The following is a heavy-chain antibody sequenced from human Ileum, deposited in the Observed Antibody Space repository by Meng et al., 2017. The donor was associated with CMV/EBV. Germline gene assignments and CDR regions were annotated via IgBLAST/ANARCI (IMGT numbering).Heavy chain of an antibody. CDR2: FTARGNT. CDR3: ARDVIRDDTGSWFDP. D-gene: IGHD3-9*01. Sequence: LQPSRPRLVKPSATLSLTCSVSGASIRSYCWSWIRQPAGKGLEWIGRFTARGNTNYNPSLKSRVTMSLDTSLNQFSLRLNSVTAADTAVYYCARDVIRDDTGSWFDPWGQGTLVTVSS. CDR1: GASIRSYC. V-gene: IGHV4-4*07. J-gene: IGHJ5*02.